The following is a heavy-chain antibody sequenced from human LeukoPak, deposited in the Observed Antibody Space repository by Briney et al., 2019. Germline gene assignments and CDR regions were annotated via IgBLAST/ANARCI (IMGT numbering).Heavy chain of an antibody. Sequence: SETLSLTCTVSGGSISTYYWSWVRQPPGKGLEWIGYIYYSGSTNYNPSLKSRVTISVDTSKNQFSLKMSSVTAADTAVYYCARGSGWFVYWGQGTLVTVSS. J-gene: IGHJ5*01. CDR2: IYYSGST. V-gene: IGHV4-59*01. D-gene: IGHD6-25*01. CDR3: ARGSGWFVY. CDR1: GGSISTYY.